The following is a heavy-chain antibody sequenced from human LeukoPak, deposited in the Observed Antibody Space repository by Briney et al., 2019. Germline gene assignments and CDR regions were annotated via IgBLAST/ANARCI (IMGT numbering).Heavy chain of an antibody. J-gene: IGHJ4*02. V-gene: IGHV3-43*01. D-gene: IGHD6-13*01. CDR3: AKASQAAAVAYFDY. Sequence: GGSLRLSCAASGFTFDDYTMHWVRQAPGKGLEWVSLISWDGGSTYYADSVKGRFTISRDNSKNSLYLQMNSLRTEDTALYYCAKASQAAAVAYFDYWGQGTLVTVSS. CDR2: ISWDGGST. CDR1: GFTFDDYT.